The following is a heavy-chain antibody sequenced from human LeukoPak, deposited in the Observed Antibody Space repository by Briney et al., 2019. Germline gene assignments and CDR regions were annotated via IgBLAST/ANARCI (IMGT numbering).Heavy chain of an antibody. CDR1: GGSISSSTYY. J-gene: IGHJ4*02. Sequence: SETLSLTCTVSGGSISSSTYYWGWIRQPPGKELKWIGSLYYSGSTYYNPSLKSRVTISEDTSNNQFSLKLSSVTAADTAVYYCARQHSSGWLLDYWGQGTLVTVSS. D-gene: IGHD6-19*01. CDR2: LYYSGST. CDR3: ARQHSSGWLLDY. V-gene: IGHV4-39*01.